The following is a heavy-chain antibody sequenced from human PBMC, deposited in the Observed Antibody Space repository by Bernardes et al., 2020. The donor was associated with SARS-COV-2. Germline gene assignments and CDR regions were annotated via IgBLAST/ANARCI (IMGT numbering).Heavy chain of an antibody. J-gene: IGHJ4*02. V-gene: IGHV1-18*01. CDR3: ARARYCSSTSCYELDY. CDR1: GYTFTSYG. D-gene: IGHD2-2*01. Sequence: ASVKVSCKASGYTFTSYGISWVRQAPGQGLEWMGWISAYNGNTNYAQKLQGRVTMTTDTSTSTAYMELRSLRSDDTAVYYCARARYCSSTSCYELDYWGQGTLVTVSS. CDR2: ISAYNGNT.